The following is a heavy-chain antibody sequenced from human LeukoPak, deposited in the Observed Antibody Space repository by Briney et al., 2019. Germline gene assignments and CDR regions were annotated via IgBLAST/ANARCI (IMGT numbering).Heavy chain of an antibody. Sequence: GGSLRLSCAASGFTFSSYGMHWVRQAPGKGLEWVAVISYDGSNKYYADSVKGRFTISRDNSKNTLYLQMNSLRAEDTAVYYCARARDPNYYGSGSYITDYWGQGTLVTVSS. V-gene: IGHV3-30*03. J-gene: IGHJ4*02. CDR1: GFTFSSYG. D-gene: IGHD3-10*01. CDR3: ARARDPNYYGSGSYITDY. CDR2: ISYDGSNK.